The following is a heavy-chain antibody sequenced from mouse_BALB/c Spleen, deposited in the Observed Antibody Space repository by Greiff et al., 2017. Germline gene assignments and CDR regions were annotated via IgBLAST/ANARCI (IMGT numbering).Heavy chain of an antibody. Sequence: QVQLQQSGAELARPGASVKLSCKASGYTFTDYYINWVKQRTGQGLEWIGEIYPGSGNTYYNEKFKGKATLTADKSSSTAYMQLSSLTSEDSAVYFCARSLLRMDYWGQGTSVTVSS. J-gene: IGHJ4*01. CDR2: IYPGSGNT. V-gene: IGHV1-77*01. D-gene: IGHD1-1*01. CDR3: ARSLLRMDY. CDR1: GYTFTDYY.